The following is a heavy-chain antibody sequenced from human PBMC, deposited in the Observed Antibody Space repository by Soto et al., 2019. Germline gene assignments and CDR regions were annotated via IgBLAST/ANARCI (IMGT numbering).Heavy chain of an antibody. CDR1: GVTFSSYA. J-gene: IGHJ5*01. V-gene: IGHV1-69*06. Sequence: SVKVYCSYSGVTFSSYASRLVRQAPGQGLEWMGGIIPIFGTANYAQKFQGRVTITADKSTSTAYMELSSLRSEDTAVYYCARVAPYKWNYVGWFDSWGQGTLVTVSS. CDR3: ARVAPYKWNYVGWFDS. CDR2: IIPIFGTA. D-gene: IGHD1-7*01.